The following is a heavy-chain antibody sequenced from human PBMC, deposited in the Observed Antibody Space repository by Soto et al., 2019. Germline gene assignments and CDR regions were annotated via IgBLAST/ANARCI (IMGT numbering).Heavy chain of an antibody. CDR2: INPNSGGT. D-gene: IGHD2-15*01. CDR1: GYTFTDYY. Sequence: GASVKVSCKASGYTFTDYYIHWVRQAPGQGLQWMGWINPNSGGTNYAQTFQGWVTMTRDTSLSTAFVELRRLRSDDTAVYYCATSRLRGRPAADFDYWGQGTLVTVSS. V-gene: IGHV1-2*04. CDR3: ATSRLRGRPAADFDY. J-gene: IGHJ4*02.